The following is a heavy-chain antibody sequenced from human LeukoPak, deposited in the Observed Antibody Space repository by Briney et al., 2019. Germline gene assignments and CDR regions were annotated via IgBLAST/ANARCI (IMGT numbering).Heavy chain of an antibody. CDR3: ARAPYYYDSSGYYYNDY. J-gene: IGHJ4*02. CDR2: ISAYNGNT. V-gene: IGHV1-18*01. D-gene: IGHD3-22*01. Sequence: ASVKVSCKASGYTFTSYGISWVRQAPGQGLEWMGWISAYNGNTNYAQKLQGRVTMTTDTSTSTAYMELRSLRSDDTAVYYCARAPYYYDSSGYYYNDYWGQGTLVTVSS. CDR1: GYTFTSYG.